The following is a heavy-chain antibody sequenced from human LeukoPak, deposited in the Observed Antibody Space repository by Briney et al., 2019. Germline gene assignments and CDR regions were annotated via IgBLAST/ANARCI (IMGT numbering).Heavy chain of an antibody. CDR2: INPSGGST. D-gene: IGHD6-19*01. J-gene: IGHJ4*02. V-gene: IGHV1-46*01. Sequence: ASVKVSCKASGYTFTSYYMHWVRQAPGQGLEWMGIINPSGGSTSYAQKFQGRVTMTRDTSTSTVYMELSSLRAEDTALYYCAKTASIGIAVASSPFDYWGQGTLVTVSS. CDR3: AKTASIGIAVASSPFDY. CDR1: GYTFTSYY.